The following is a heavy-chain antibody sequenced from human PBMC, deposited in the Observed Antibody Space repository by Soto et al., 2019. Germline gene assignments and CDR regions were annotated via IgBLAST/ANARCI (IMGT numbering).Heavy chain of an antibody. Sequence: ASVKVSCKTSGYTFTYFYIHWVRLAPGQGLEWMGGIIPIFGTANYAQKFQGRVTITADKSTSTAYMELSSLRSEDTAVYYCARAYLAGDAFDIWGQGTMVTVSS. V-gene: IGHV1-69*06. CDR3: ARAYLAGDAFDI. CDR1: GYTFTYFY. CDR2: IIPIFGTA. J-gene: IGHJ3*02. D-gene: IGHD6-19*01.